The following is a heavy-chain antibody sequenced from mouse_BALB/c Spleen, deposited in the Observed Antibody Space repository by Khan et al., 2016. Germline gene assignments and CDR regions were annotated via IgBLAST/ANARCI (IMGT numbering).Heavy chain of an antibody. J-gene: IGHJ1*01. V-gene: IGHV9-3-1*01. Sequence: QIQLVQSGPELKKPGETVKISCKASGYTFTNYGMNWVKQAPGKGLKWMGWINTYTGEPTYADDFKGRFAFSLETSASTAYLQINNLKNEDTATSFCARKNYGNYGYFDVWGAGTTVTVSS. D-gene: IGHD2-1*01. CDR1: GYTFTNYG. CDR3: ARKNYGNYGYFDV. CDR2: INTYTGEP.